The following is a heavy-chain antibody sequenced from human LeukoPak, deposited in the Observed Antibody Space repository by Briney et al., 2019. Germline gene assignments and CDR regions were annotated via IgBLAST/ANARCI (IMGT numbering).Heavy chain of an antibody. V-gene: IGHV4-39*01. CDR2: IYYSGST. J-gene: IGHJ5*02. CDR1: GGSISGSSYY. CDR3: ARGPWGVWGSYRPFDP. Sequence: SETLSLTCTVSGGSISGSSYYWGWIRQPPGKGLEWIGSIYYSGSTYYNPSPKSRVTISVDTSKNQFSLKLSSVTAADTAVYYCARGPWGVWGSYRPFDPWGQGTLVTVSS. D-gene: IGHD3-16*02.